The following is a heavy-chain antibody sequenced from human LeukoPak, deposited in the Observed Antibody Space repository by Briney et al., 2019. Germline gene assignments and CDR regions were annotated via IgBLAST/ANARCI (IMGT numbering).Heavy chain of an antibody. CDR3: AKQTRPMDSSGHYYGY. D-gene: IGHD3-22*01. CDR1: GFTFSSYG. J-gene: IGHJ4*02. Sequence: TGGSLRLSCAASGFTFSSYGMHWVRQAPGKGLEWVAVISYDGSNNYYADSVKGRFTISRDNSKNTLYLQMNSLRAEDTAVYYCAKQTRPMDSSGHYYGYWGQGTLVTVSS. V-gene: IGHV3-30*18. CDR2: ISYDGSNN.